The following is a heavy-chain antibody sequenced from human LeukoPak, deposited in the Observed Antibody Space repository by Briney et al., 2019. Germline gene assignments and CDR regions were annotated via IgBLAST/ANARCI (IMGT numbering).Heavy chain of an antibody. CDR2: VYYSGST. J-gene: IGHJ3*02. CDR3: ARDRGVGAYGAFDI. V-gene: IGHV4-39*07. CDR1: GGSISSSSYY. D-gene: IGHD1-26*01. Sequence: DPSETLSLTCTVSGGSISSSSYYWGWIRQPPGKGLEWIGSVYYSGSTYYNPSLKSRVTISVDTSKNQFSLKLSSVTAADTAVYYCARDRGVGAYGAFDIWGQGTMVTVSS.